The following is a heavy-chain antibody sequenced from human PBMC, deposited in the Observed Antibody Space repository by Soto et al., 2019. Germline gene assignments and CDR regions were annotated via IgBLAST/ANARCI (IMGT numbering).Heavy chain of an antibody. Sequence: GGSLRLSCAGSGFSFRSYSMNWVRQVPGKGLEWVSAISSSSSYINYADSMKGRFTISRDNAKNSLYLQMNSLRAEDTAVYYCARVGTYYGSGSPYYSDYWGQGTLVTVSS. CDR3: ARVGTYYGSGSPYYSDY. CDR1: GFSFRSYS. J-gene: IGHJ4*02. V-gene: IGHV3-21*01. D-gene: IGHD3-10*01. CDR2: ISSSSSYI.